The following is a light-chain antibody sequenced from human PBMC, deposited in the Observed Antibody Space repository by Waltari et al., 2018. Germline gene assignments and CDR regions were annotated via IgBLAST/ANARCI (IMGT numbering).Light chain of an antibody. Sequence: EIVLTQSPGTLSLSPADGSTLSCRASQSVSSNYLAWYQQKPGQAPRLLIYGASDRATGIPDRCRGSGSGTDFTLTISRLEPEDFAVYYCQQYGSSPPVTFGQGTRLE. V-gene: IGKV3-20*01. CDR2: GAS. CDR3: QQYGSSPPVT. J-gene: IGKJ5*01. CDR1: QSVSSNY.